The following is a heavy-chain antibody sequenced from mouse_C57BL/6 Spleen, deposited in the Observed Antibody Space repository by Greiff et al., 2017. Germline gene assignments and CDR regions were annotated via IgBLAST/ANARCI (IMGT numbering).Heavy chain of an antibody. Sequence: QVQLQQPGAELVMPGASVKLSCKASGYTFTSYWMHWVKQRPGQGLEWIGEIDPSDSYTNYNQKFTGKSTLTVDKSSSTAYMQLSSLTSEDSAVYYCARGGILPDVWGTGTTVTVSS. CDR1: GYTFTSYW. CDR3: ARGGILPDV. V-gene: IGHV1-69*01. CDR2: IDPSDSYT. J-gene: IGHJ1*03.